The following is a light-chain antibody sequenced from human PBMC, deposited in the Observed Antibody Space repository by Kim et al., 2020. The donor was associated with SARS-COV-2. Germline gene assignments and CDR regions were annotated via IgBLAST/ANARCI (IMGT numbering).Light chain of an antibody. CDR2: AAS. V-gene: IGKV1-39*01. CDR1: QSISNY. Sequence: DIQMTQSPSSLSASVGDRVTITCRASQSISNYLNWYQQKSGKAPTLLIYAASNLQSGVPSRFSGSGSGTDFALTISNLQPEDFAIYYCQQIFTTLAWTFGQGTKVDIK. J-gene: IGKJ1*01. CDR3: QQIFTTLAWT.